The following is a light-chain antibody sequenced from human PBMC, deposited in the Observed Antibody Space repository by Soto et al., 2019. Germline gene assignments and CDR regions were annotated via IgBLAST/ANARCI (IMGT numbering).Light chain of an antibody. CDR1: QGISSY. Sequence: DIQLTQSPSFLSASVGDRVTITCRAIQGISSYLAWYQQKPGKAPKLLIDAASTLQSGVPSRFSGSGSGTKFTLTISSLQPEDFATYYCQHLNSYPALTFGGGTKVEI. V-gene: IGKV1-9*01. CDR2: AAS. CDR3: QHLNSYPALT. J-gene: IGKJ4*01.